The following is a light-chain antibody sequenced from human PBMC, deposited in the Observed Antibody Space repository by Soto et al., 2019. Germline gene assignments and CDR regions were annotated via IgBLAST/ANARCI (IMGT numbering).Light chain of an antibody. CDR3: AAWDDSLSGPV. V-gene: IGLV1-47*02. J-gene: IGLJ3*02. Sequence: QYVLTQPPSASGTPGQRVTISCSGSSSNIGRNPVYWYQQVPGTAPKLLFYTNDQRPSGVPDRFSGSKSGTSASLAISGLRSEDEADYYCAAWDDSLSGPVFGGGTKLTVL. CDR1: SSNIGRNP. CDR2: TND.